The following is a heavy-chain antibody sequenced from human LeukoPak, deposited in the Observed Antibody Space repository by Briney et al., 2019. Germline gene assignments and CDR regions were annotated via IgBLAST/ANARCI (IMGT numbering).Heavy chain of an antibody. CDR1: GFTFSSYA. D-gene: IGHD3-22*01. CDR3: AKGRHYYDSSGYYLDY. V-gene: IGHV3-23*01. J-gene: IGHJ4*02. CDR2: ISGSGGST. Sequence: GGSLRLSCAASGFTFSSYAMSWVRQAPGKGLEWVSAISGSGGSTCYADSVKGRFTISRDNSKNTLYLQMNSLRAEDTAVYYCAKGRHYYDSSGYYLDYWGQGTLVTVSS.